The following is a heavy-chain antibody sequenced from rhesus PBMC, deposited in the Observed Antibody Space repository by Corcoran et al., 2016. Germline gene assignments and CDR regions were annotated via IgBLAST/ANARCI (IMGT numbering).Heavy chain of an antibody. V-gene: IGHV3-16*01. J-gene: IGHJ4*01. CDR3: TSPRITIFGLVINVFDY. CDR1: GFTFSNYW. CDR2: IKNKADGGTA. Sequence: EVQLVESGGGLVQPGGSLRLSCAASGFTFSNYWMNWVHQAPGKGLGWVGFIKNKADGGTAAYAESVKGRFTISRDDSKNTLYLQMNSLKTEDTAVYYCTSPRITIFGLVINVFDYWGQGVLVTVSS. D-gene: IGHD3-3*01.